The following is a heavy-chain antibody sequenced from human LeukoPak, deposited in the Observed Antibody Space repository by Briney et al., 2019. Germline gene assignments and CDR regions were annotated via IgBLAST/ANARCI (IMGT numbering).Heavy chain of an antibody. CDR2: IIPIFGTA. CDR1: GGTFSSYA. CDR3: ARALVRTYYYDSSSAFDI. V-gene: IGHV1-69*05. D-gene: IGHD3-22*01. Sequence: SVKVSCKASGGTFSSYAISWVRQAPGQGLEWMGRIIPIFGTANYAQKFRGRVTTTTDESTSTAYMELSSLRSEDTAVYYCARALVRTYYYDSSSAFDIWGQGTMVTVSS. J-gene: IGHJ3*02.